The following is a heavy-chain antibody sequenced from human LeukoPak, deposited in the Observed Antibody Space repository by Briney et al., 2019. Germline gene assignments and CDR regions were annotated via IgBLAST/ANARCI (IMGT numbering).Heavy chain of an antibody. CDR1: GYTFSSYG. CDR3: AKDLYCSGGSCYSGVHYYYGMDV. V-gene: IGHV3-30*18. CDR2: ISYDGSNK. J-gene: IGHJ6*02. Sequence: PGRSLRLSCAASGYTFSSYGMHGVRQAPGKGLVWVAVISYDGSNKYYADSVKGRFTISRDNSKNTLYLQMNSLRAEDTAVYYCAKDLYCSGGSCYSGVHYYYGMDVWGQGTTVTVSS. D-gene: IGHD2-15*01.